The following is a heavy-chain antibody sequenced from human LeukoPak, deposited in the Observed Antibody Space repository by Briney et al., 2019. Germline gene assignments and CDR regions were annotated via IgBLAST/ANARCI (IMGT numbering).Heavy chain of an antibody. J-gene: IGHJ4*02. CDR2: ISRSDGTT. Sequence: GRSLRLSCAASGFTFSSYGMHWVRQAPGRGLAWVATISRSDGTTYYAGSVKGRFTISRDNSKNIVSLQMNSLRAEDTAVYYCTREFPSIAAAGDWGQGTLVTVSS. D-gene: IGHD6-25*01. CDR3: TREFPSIAAAGD. V-gene: IGHV3-23*01. CDR1: GFTFSSYG.